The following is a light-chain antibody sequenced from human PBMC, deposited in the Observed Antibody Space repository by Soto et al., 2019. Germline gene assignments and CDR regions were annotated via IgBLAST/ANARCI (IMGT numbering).Light chain of an antibody. CDR2: DAS. V-gene: IGKV1-5*01. Sequence: DIQMTQSPSTLSASVGDRVTITCRASQSISTWLAWYQQKPGRAPKLLIYDASSLESGVPLRFGGSGSGTEFTLTITSLQPDDSATYYCQLYNSYLGTFGQGTKVDIK. CDR3: QLYNSYLGT. J-gene: IGKJ1*01. CDR1: QSISTW.